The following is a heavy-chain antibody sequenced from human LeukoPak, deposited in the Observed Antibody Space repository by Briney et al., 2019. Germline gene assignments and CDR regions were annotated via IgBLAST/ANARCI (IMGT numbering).Heavy chain of an antibody. V-gene: IGHV1-18*01. J-gene: IGHJ6*02. CDR3: ARDSAPLEDFDFWSGYYTGLHYYYYYGMDV. CDR2: ISAYNGNT. CDR1: GYTLTSYG. Sequence: ASVKVSCKASGYTLTSYGISWVRQAPGQGLEWMGWISAYNGNTNYAQKLQGRVTMTTDTSTSTAYMELRSLRSDDTAVYYCARDSAPLEDFDFWSGYYTGLHYYYYYGMDVWGQGTTVTVSS. D-gene: IGHD3-3*01.